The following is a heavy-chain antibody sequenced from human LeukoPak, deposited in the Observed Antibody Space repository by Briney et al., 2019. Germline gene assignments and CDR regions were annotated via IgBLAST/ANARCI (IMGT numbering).Heavy chain of an antibody. CDR2: TYYRSKWYN. J-gene: IGHJ4*02. D-gene: IGHD3-10*01. CDR3: ARDSGSYAVFDY. CDR1: GDSVSSNSAA. V-gene: IGHV6-1*01. Sequence: SQTLSLTCAISGDSVSSNSAAWNWIRQSPSXXXXXXGRTYYRSKWYNDYAVSVKSRITINPDTSKNQFSLQLNSVTPEDTAVYYCARDSGSYAVFDYWGQGTLVTVSS.